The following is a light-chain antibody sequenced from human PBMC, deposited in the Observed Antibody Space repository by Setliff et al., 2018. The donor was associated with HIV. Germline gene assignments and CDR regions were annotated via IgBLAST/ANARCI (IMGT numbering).Light chain of an antibody. CDR1: SSDVGSYNY. V-gene: IGLV2-11*01. CDR3: SSFAGRLHV. Sequence: ALAQPRSVSGSPGQSVTTPCTGTSSDVGSYNYVTWYQQHPGKVPKLMIYDVTRRPSGVPDRFSGSRSGNTASLTISGLQAEDEADYYCSSFAGRLHVFGTGTKVTVL. CDR2: DVT. J-gene: IGLJ1*01.